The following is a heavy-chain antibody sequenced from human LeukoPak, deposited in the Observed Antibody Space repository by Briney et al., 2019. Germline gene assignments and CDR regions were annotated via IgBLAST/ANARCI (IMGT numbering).Heavy chain of an antibody. V-gene: IGHV3-33*01. J-gene: IGHJ4*02. CDR1: GFTFSNNG. CDR2: IWFDGSNK. CDR3: GSSDASAYYQSIDY. D-gene: IGHD1-26*01. Sequence: PGGSLRLSCAASGFTFSNNGMHWVRQAPDKGLELLAPIWFDGSNKYYADSVKGRFTISRDNSKKTLYLQMNNLGDEDTAVYYCGSSDASAYYQSIDYWGQGTLVTVSS.